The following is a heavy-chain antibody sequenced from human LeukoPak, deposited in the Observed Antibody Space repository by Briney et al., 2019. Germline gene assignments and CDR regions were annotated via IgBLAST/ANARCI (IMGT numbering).Heavy chain of an antibody. CDR2: IKQDGSKK. CDR3: TRVGYIDEGVDY. CDR1: GFTVNYW. Sequence: GGSLRLSCAASGFTVNYWMSWVRQAPGKGLEWVANIKQDGSKKSYVDSVKGRFTISRDNAKNSLYLQMNSLRAEDTAIYYCTRVGYIDEGVDYWGQGTLVTVSS. D-gene: IGHD5-24*01. J-gene: IGHJ4*02. V-gene: IGHV3-7*04.